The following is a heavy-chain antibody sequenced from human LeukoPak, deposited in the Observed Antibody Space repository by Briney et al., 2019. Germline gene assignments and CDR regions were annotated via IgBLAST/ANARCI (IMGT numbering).Heavy chain of an antibody. CDR1: GASVSSVFYY. V-gene: IGHV4-61*01. CDR2: IYYSGST. J-gene: IGHJ4*02. Sequence: SETLSLTCTVSGASVSSVFYYCSWVRQPPGRGLEWIGYIYYSGSTNYNPSLKSRVTILVDTSKNQFSLRLSSVTAADTAVYYCARNYYDSTGYLPGLFDYWGQGTLVTVSS. D-gene: IGHD3-22*01. CDR3: ARNYYDSTGYLPGLFDY.